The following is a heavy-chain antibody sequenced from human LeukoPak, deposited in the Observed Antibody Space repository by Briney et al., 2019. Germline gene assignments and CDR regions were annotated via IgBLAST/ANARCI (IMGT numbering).Heavy chain of an antibody. CDR3: ARVNYGDGYYFDY. J-gene: IGHJ4*02. D-gene: IGHD4-17*01. V-gene: IGHV4-39*07. Sequence: SETLSLTCTVSGGSISSSSYYWGWIRQPPGKGLEWIGSIYYSGSTYYNPSLKSRDTISVDTSKNQFSLKLSSVTAADTAVYYCARVNYGDGYYFDYWGQGTLVTVSS. CDR1: GGSISSSSYY. CDR2: IYYSGST.